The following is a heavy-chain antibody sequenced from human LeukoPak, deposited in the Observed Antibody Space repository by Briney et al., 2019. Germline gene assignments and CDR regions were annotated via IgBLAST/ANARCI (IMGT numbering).Heavy chain of an antibody. V-gene: IGHV3-23*01. CDR1: GFTFSSYA. D-gene: IGHD3-3*01. J-gene: IGHJ4*02. Sequence: GGSLRLSCAASGFTFSSYAMSWVRQAPGEGLEWVSAISGSGGSTHYADSVKGRYTISRDNSKNTLYLQMNSLRAEDTAVYYCAKEPLPPYDFWSGYWDYWGQGTLVTVSS. CDR3: AKEPLPPYDFWSGYWDY. CDR2: ISGSGGST.